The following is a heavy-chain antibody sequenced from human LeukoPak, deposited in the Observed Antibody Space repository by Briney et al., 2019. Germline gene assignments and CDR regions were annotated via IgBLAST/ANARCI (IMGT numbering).Heavy chain of an antibody. Sequence: PSETLSLTCAVYGGSFSGDYWSWIRQPPGKGLEWIGEINHSGSTNYNPSLKSRVTISVDTSKNQFSLKLTSVTAADTAVYYWARAKGMTGSYFDSWGQGTLVTVSS. CDR3: ARAKGMTGSYFDS. CDR1: GGSFSGDY. V-gene: IGHV4-34*01. D-gene: IGHD3-9*01. CDR2: INHSGST. J-gene: IGHJ4*02.